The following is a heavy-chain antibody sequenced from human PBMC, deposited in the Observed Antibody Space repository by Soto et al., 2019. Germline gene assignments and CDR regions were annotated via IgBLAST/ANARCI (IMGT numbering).Heavy chain of an antibody. D-gene: IGHD1-26*01. CDR2: SNAGNGNT. Sequence: SCKASGYTFTSYAMHWVRQAPGQRLEWMGWSNAGNGNTKYSQEFQGRVTITRDTSASTAYMELSSLRSEDMAVYYCARGQYSGSPDVAFDIWGQGTMVTVSS. CDR3: ARGQYSGSPDVAFDI. V-gene: IGHV1-3*02. CDR1: GYTFTSYA. J-gene: IGHJ3*02.